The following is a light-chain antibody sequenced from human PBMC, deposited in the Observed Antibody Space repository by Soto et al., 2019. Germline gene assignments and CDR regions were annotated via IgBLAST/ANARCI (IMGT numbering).Light chain of an antibody. CDR1: QTISSW. J-gene: IGKJ1*01. CDR2: EVS. V-gene: IGKV1-5*03. CDR3: QHYSGDRAT. Sequence: DIQMTQSPSTLSGSVGDRVTITCRASQTISSWLAWYQQKPGKAPKLLIYEVSTLHSGVPSRFSGSGSGTEFTLTISSLRPDDFATYYCQHYSGDRATFGQGTKVDIK.